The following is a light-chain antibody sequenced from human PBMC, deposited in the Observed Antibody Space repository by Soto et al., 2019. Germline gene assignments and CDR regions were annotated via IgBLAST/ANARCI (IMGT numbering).Light chain of an antibody. V-gene: IGLV2-11*01. Sequence: QSALTQPRSVSGSRGQSVTVSCTGTSSDVGGYDFVSWYQQHPGKAPKLMIYDVTKRPSGVPDRFSGSKSGNTASLTISGLQAEDEAVYFCYSYAATYVYVFGTGTKVTVL. CDR3: YSYAATYVYV. J-gene: IGLJ1*01. CDR2: DVT. CDR1: SSDVGGYDF.